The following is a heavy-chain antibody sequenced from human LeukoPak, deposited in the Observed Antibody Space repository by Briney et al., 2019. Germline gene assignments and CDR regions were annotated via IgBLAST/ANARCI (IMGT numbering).Heavy chain of an antibody. J-gene: IGHJ1*01. Sequence: GESLKISCKGSGYSFTSYWIGWVRQMPGKGLEWMGIIYPGDSDTRYSPSFQGQVTISADKSISTAYLQWSSLKASDTAMYYCARSKGPGYGSGYLLPEYFQHWGQGTLVTVSS. D-gene: IGHD3-22*01. CDR2: IYPGDSDT. CDR3: ARSKGPGYGSGYLLPEYFQH. CDR1: GYSFTSYW. V-gene: IGHV5-51*01.